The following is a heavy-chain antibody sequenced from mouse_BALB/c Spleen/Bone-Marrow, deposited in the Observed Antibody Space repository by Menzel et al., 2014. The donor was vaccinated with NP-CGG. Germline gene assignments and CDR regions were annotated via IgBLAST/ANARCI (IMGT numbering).Heavy chain of an antibody. V-gene: IGHV1-7*01. D-gene: IGHD2-14*01. CDR2: INPTIDYT. J-gene: IGHJ4*01. CDR3: AGEDSYSRSYAMDF. CDR1: GYTFTNYC. Sequence: VQLQQSGAELAKLGASVKMSCKASGYTFTNYCIHWVKQRPGQGLEWIGYINPTIDYTEYNQKFKDKATLTADKSSTTAYMQLSSLTSEDSAVYYCAGEDSYSRSYAMDFWGQGTSVTVSS.